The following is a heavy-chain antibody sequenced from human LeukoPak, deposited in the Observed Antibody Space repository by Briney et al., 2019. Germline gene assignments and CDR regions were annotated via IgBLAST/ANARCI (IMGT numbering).Heavy chain of an antibody. D-gene: IGHD2-2*01. J-gene: IGHJ3*02. CDR1: GGSISSYY. CDR2: ISSSGST. V-gene: IGHV4-59*08. CDR3: ARQSCSSPTCPHRNVFDM. Sequence: SETLPLTCSVSGGSISSYYWSWIRQPPGKGLEWIGYISSSGSTNYNPSLQSRVTISVDMSKNQFSLKLSSVTAADTAMYYCARQSCSSPTCPHRNVFDMWGQGTMVAVSS.